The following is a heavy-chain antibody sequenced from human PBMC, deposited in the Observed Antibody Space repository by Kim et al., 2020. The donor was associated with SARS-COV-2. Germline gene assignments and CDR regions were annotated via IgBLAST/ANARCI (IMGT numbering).Heavy chain of an antibody. CDR1: GGSISSYY. D-gene: IGHD3-10*01. V-gene: IGHV4-59*01. CDR2: IYYSGST. Sequence: SETLSLTCTVSGGSISSYYWSWIRQPPGKGLEWIGYIYYSGSTNYNPSLKSRVTISVDTSKNQFSLKLSSVTAADTAVYYCALYGSGSYSHGIYWGQGTLVTVSS. CDR3: ALYGSGSYSHGIY. J-gene: IGHJ4*02.